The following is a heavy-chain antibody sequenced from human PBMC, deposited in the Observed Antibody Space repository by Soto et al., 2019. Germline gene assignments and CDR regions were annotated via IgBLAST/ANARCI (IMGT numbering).Heavy chain of an antibody. V-gene: IGHV1-46*01. J-gene: IGHJ4*02. CDR1: GYTFTSYY. CDR3: ARDSYILTGYYAPGGY. CDR2: INPSGGST. D-gene: IGHD3-9*01. Sequence: ASVKVSCKASGYTFTSYYMHWVRQAPGQGLEWMGIINPSGGSTSYAQKFQGRVTMTRDTSTSTVYMELSSLRSEDTAVYYCARDSYILTGYYAPGGYWGQGTLVTVSS.